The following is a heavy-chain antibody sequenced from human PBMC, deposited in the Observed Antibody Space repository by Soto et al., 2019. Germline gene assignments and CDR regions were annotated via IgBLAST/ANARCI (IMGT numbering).Heavy chain of an antibody. CDR3: AKKRGVDYYCDMDV. CDR1: AFTFSSYA. CDR2: IATGGSA. D-gene: IGHD3-10*01. J-gene: IGHJ6*02. V-gene: IGHV3-23*01. Sequence: EVQLLDSGGGLVQPGGSLRLSCAASAFTFSSYAMSWVRQAPGQGLEWVSDIATGGSAYYADSVKGRFTISRDNSKNTVYLQMNSLRAEDTAVYYCAKKRGVDYYCDMDVWGQGTTVTVSS.